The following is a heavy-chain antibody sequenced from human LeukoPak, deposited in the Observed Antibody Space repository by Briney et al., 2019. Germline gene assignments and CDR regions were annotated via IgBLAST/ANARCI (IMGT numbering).Heavy chain of an antibody. V-gene: IGHV1-18*01. CDR2: ISAYNGNT. D-gene: IGHD5-18*01. Sequence: ASVKLSCKASGYTFTSYGISWVRQAPGQGLEWMGRISAYNGNTNYAQKLQGRVTMTTDTSTSTAYMELRSLRSDDTAVYYCARDRGTWIQLWFPDYWGQGTLVTVSS. CDR1: GYTFTSYG. J-gene: IGHJ4*02. CDR3: ARDRGTWIQLWFPDY.